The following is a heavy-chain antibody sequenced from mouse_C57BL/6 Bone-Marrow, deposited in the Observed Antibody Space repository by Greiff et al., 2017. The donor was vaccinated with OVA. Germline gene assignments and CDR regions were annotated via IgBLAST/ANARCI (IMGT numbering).Heavy chain of an antibody. V-gene: IGHV1-39*01. CDR2: INPNYGTT. CDR1: GYSFTDYN. J-gene: IGHJ3*01. CDR3: ANSLTGTGAWFAY. Sequence: EVKLMESGPELVKPGASVKISCKASGYSFTDYNMNWVKQSNGKSLEWIGVINPNYGTTSYNQKFKGKATLTVDQSSSTAYMQLNSLTSEDSAVYYCANSLTGTGAWFAYWGQGTLVTVSA. D-gene: IGHD4-1*01.